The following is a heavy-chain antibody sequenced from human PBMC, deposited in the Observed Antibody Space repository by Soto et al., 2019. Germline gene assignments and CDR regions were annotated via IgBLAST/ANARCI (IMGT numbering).Heavy chain of an antibody. Sequence: PGGSLRLSCAASGFTFGTYAMAWIRQAPGKGLEWVSGISDNGGRTYYAASVKGRFTISRDNSKNTLYLQMNSLRPEDTAMYYCAKDLHTTITVDTVYSGPAPLVTVSS. CDR3: AKDLHTTITVDTVY. CDR2: ISDNGGRT. CDR1: GFTFGTYA. J-gene: IGHJ4*02. V-gene: IGHV3-23*01. D-gene: IGHD3-10*01.